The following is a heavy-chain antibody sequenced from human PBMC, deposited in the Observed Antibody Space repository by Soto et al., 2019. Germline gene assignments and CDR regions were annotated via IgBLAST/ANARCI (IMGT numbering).Heavy chain of an antibody. J-gene: IGHJ3*02. CDR1: GFTFSSYW. CDR2: INSDGSST. CDR3: ASVRMITFGGVIVIPDDAFDI. V-gene: IGHV3-74*01. Sequence: PGGSLRLSCAASGFTFSSYWMHWVRQAPGKGLVWVSRINSDGSSTSYADSVKGRFTISRDNAKNTLYLQMNSLRAEDTAVYYCASVRMITFGGVIVIPDDAFDIWGQGTMVTVSS. D-gene: IGHD3-16*02.